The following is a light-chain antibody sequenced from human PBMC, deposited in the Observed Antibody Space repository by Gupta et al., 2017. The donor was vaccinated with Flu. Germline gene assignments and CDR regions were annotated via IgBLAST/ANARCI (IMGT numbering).Light chain of an antibody. CDR3: QQSYSNPRM. V-gene: IGKV1-39*01. CDR2: GAS. CDR1: ERVGNY. Sequence: PPSLSASVRDRVTIACRASERVGNYLNWYQQKRGKAPNLLIYGASSLQSGVPSRFSGSGSGTDFTLTISGLQPEDFATYYCQQSYSNPRMFGPGTEVDLK. J-gene: IGKJ3*01.